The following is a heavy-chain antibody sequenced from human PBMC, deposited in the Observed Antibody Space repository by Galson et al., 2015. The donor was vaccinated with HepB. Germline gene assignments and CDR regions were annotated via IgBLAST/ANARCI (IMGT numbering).Heavy chain of an antibody. D-gene: IGHD4-23*01. V-gene: IGHV3-48*01. CDR3: ARGPQSFWSYYGGNSPIDY. J-gene: IGHJ4*02. CDR1: GFTFSSYS. Sequence: SLRLSCAASGFTFSSYSMNWVRQAPGKGLEWVSYISSSSSTIYYADSVKGRFTISRDNAKNSLYLQMNSLRAEDTAVYYCARGPQSFWSYYGGNSPIDYWGQGTLVTVSS. CDR2: ISSSSSTI.